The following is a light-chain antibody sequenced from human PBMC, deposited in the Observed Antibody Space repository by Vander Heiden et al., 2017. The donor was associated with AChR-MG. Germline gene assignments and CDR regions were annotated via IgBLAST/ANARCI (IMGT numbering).Light chain of an antibody. CDR3: QQYNIGRIT. CDR2: GAS. V-gene: IGKV3D-15*01. CDR1: QSVSSN. J-gene: IGKJ5*01. Sequence: EIVMTQSPATLSVSPGERATLSCRASQSVSSNLAWYQQKPGQAPRLLIYGASIRATGIPARFSGSGSGTEFTLTISSLQSEDFAVYYCQQYNIGRITFGQGTRLEIK.